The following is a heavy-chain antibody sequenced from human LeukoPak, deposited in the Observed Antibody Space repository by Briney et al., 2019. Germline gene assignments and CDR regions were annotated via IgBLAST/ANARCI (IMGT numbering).Heavy chain of an antibody. J-gene: IGHJ4*02. CDR1: GFTFSSYA. V-gene: IGHV3-23*01. CDR2: ISGSGGST. D-gene: IGHD3-22*01. CDR3: AKDRGNYYDSSGYSF. Sequence: GGSLRLSCAASGFTFSSYAMSWIRQAPGKGLEWVSAISGSGGSTYYADSVKGRFTISRDNSKNTLYLQMNSLRAEDTAVYYCAKDRGNYYDSSGYSFWGQGTLVTVSS.